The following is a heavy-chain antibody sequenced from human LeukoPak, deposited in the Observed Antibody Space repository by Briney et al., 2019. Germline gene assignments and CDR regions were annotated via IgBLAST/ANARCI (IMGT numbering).Heavy chain of an antibody. D-gene: IGHD6-19*01. Sequence: GGSLRLSCAASGFTFSRNGMTWVRQAPGKGPEWVAFIRYDGSNKKYADSLKGRFTISRDNSKNTLYLQMNSLRAEDTAVYYCARAPNPLSDSSGWSCQDYWGQGTLVTVSS. V-gene: IGHV3-30*02. CDR1: GFTFSRNG. CDR2: IRYDGSNK. J-gene: IGHJ4*02. CDR3: ARAPNPLSDSSGWSCQDY.